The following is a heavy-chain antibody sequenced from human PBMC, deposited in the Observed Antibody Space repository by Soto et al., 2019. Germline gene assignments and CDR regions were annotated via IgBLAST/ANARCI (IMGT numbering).Heavy chain of an antibody. CDR3: AREEVEMATISAAFDI. CDR1: GGSVSSGSYY. J-gene: IGHJ3*02. CDR2: IYYSGST. Sequence: ASETLSLTCTVSGGSVSSGSYYWSWIRQPPGKGLEWIGYIYYSGSTNYNPSLKSRVTISVDTSKNQFSLKLSSVTAADTAVYYCAREEVEMATISAAFDIWGQGTMVTVS. V-gene: IGHV4-61*01. D-gene: IGHD5-12*01.